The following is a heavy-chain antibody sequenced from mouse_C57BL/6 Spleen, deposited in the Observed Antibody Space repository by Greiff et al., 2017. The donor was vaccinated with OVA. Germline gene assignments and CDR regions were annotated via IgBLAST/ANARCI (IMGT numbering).Heavy chain of an antibody. CDR1: GYSITSGYY. V-gene: IGHV3-6*01. Sequence: ESGPGLVKPSQSLSLTCSVTGYSITSGYYWNWIRQFPGNKLEWMGYISYDGSNNYNPSLKNRISITRDTSKNQFFLKLNSVTNEDTATYYCSYGTYWYFDVWGTGTTVTVSS. CDR2: ISYDGSN. J-gene: IGHJ1*03. D-gene: IGHD2-1*01. CDR3: SYGTYWYFDV.